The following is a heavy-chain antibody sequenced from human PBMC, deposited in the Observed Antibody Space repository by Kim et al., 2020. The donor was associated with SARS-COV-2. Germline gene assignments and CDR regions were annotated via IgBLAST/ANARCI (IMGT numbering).Heavy chain of an antibody. Sequence: GGSLRLSCAASGFTFSSYGMHWVRQAPGKGLEWVAVISYDGSNKYYADSVKGRFTISRDNSKNTLYLQMNSLRAEDTAVYYCAKMKWADKSTLDYWGQGTLVTVSS. CDR1: GFTFSSYG. V-gene: IGHV3-30*18. CDR3: AKMKWADKSTLDY. D-gene: IGHD2-8*01. J-gene: IGHJ4*02. CDR2: ISYDGSNK.